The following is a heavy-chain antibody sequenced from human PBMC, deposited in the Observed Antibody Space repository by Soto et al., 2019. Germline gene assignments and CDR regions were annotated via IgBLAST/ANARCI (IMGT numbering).Heavy chain of an antibody. D-gene: IGHD2-15*01. J-gene: IGHJ5*02. CDR1: GGTFSSYA. CDR2: IIPIFGTA. CDR3: ARDMDLGGELLRGDWFDP. Sequence: QVQLVQSGAEVKKPGSSVKVSCKASGGTFSSYAISWVRQAPGQGLEWMGGIIPIFGTANYAQKFQGRVTSTADESSSTAYMELSSLRSECTAVYYGARDMDLGGELLRGDWFDPWGQGTLVTVSS. V-gene: IGHV1-69*12.